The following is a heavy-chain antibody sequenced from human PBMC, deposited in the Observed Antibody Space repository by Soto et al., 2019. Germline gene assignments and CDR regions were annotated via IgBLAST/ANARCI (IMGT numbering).Heavy chain of an antibody. CDR2: INHTGGT. CDR1: GGSVNGYY. D-gene: IGHD3-3*01. CDR3: ATRITVFGLLIPPFDP. V-gene: IGHV4-34*01. J-gene: IGHJ5*02. Sequence: PSETLSLTCAVYGGSVNGYYWNWIRQPPGKGLKWIGEINHTGGTHYNPSLKSRVTMSVDPSKNQFSLRLSSVTAADTAIYYCATRITVFGLLIPPFDPWGQGTQVTVSS.